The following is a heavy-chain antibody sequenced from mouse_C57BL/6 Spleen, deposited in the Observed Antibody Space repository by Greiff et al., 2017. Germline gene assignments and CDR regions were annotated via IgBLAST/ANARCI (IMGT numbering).Heavy chain of an antibody. V-gene: IGHV5-17*01. D-gene: IGHD1-1*01. CDR2: ISSGSSTI. CDR1: GFTFSDYG. J-gene: IGHJ2*01. CDR3: ARGFITTVVLDY. Sequence: EVKLMESGGGLVKPGGSLKLSCAASGFTFSDYGMHWVRQAPETGLEWVAYISSGSSTIYYADTVKGRFTISRDNAKNTLFLQMTSLRSEDTAMYYCARGFITTVVLDYWGQGTTLTVSS.